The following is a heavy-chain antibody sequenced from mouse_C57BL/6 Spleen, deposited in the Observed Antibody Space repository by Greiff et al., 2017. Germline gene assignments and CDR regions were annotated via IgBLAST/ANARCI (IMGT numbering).Heavy chain of an antibody. CDR2: IYPGSGST. V-gene: IGHV1-55*01. J-gene: IGHJ1*03. CDR1: GYTFTSYW. D-gene: IGHD1-1*01. CDR3: ARICITTVVRYFDV. Sequence: QVQLQQPGAELVKPGASVKMSCKASGYTFTSYWLTWVKQRPGQGLEWIGDIYPGSGSTNYNEKFKSKATLTVDTSSSTAYMQLSSLTSEDSAVYYCARICITTVVRYFDVWGTGTTVTVSS.